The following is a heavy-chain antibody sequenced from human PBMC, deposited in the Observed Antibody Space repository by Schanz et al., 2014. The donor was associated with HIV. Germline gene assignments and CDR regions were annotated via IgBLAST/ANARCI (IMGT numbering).Heavy chain of an antibody. CDR2: INPNSGGT. CDR1: GYTFTSYY. Sequence: QVQLVQSGAELKKPGASVKVSCKASGYTFTSYYIHWVRQAPGQGLEWMGWINPNSGGTNLAQKLEGRVTMTIDRSIATASMELSRLNSDDTAMYFCTRLHYYYDRSGFSFDCWGQGTLVTVSS. D-gene: IGHD3-22*01. CDR3: TRLHYYYDRSGFSFDC. J-gene: IGHJ4*02. V-gene: IGHV1-2*02.